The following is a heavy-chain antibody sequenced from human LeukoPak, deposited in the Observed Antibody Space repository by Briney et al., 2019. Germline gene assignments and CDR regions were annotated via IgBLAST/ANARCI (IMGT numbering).Heavy chain of an antibody. CDR2: IIPILGIA. CDR3: AREYGDHGGDRFDY. Sequence: GASVKVSCKASGGTFSSYAISWVRQAPGQGLEWMGRIIPILGIANYAQKFQGRVTITADKSASTAYMELSSLRSEDTAVYYCAREYGDHGGDRFDYWGQGTLVTVSS. J-gene: IGHJ4*02. D-gene: IGHD4-17*01. V-gene: IGHV1-69*04. CDR1: GGTFSSYA.